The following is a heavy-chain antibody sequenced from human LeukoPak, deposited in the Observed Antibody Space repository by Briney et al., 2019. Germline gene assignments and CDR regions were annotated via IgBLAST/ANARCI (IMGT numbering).Heavy chain of an antibody. V-gene: IGHV4-59*12. J-gene: IGHJ4*02. CDR3: ARKGYNWNYGGFDY. CDR2: IYYSGST. D-gene: IGHD1-7*01. CDR1: GGSISTYF. Sequence: SETLSLTCTVSGGSISTYFWSWIRQPPGKGLEWVGYIYYSGSTYNPSLKSRVTISVDTSKNQFSLKLSSVTAADTAVYYCARKGYNWNYGGFDYWGQGTLVTVSS.